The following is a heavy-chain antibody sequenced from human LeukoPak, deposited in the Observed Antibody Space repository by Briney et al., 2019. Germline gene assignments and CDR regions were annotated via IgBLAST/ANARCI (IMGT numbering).Heavy chain of an antibody. J-gene: IGHJ4*02. Sequence: GGSLRLSCAASGFTFSSYWMSWVRQAPGKGLEGVANIKQDGSEKYYVDSVQGRFTIARDNAKNSLYLQLNSLRAEDTAVYYCARGSIVVVLLVDYWGQGTLVTVSS. CDR2: IKQDGSEK. V-gene: IGHV3-7*01. CDR3: ARGSIVVVLLVDY. D-gene: IGHD3-22*01. CDR1: GFTFSSYW.